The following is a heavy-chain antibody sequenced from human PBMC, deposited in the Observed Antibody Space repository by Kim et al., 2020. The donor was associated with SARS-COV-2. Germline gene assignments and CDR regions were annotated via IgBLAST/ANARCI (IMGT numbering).Heavy chain of an antibody. Sequence: GGSLRLSCAASGFTVSSNYMSWVRQAPGKGLEWVSVIYSGGSTYYADSVKGRFTISRDNSKNTLYLQMNSLRAEDTAVYYCARVQTTGGYPDAFDIWGQGTMVTVSS. CDR3: ARVQTTGGYPDAFDI. J-gene: IGHJ3*02. CDR2: IYSGGST. D-gene: IGHD5-12*01. V-gene: IGHV3-53*01. CDR1: GFTVSSNY.